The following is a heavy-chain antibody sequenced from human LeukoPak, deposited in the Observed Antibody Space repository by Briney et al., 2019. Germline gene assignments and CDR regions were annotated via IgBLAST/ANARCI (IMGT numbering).Heavy chain of an antibody. CDR3: ATHEGAFDY. Sequence: TPSQTLSLTCAVSGVSISSGSYSWSWIRQPPGKGLEWIGRIYTSGSTNYNPSLKSRVTMSVDTSKNQFSLKLSSVTAADTAVYYCATHEGAFDYWGQGTLVTVSS. V-gene: IGHV4-61*02. CDR1: GVSISSGSYS. J-gene: IGHJ4*02. CDR2: IYTSGST.